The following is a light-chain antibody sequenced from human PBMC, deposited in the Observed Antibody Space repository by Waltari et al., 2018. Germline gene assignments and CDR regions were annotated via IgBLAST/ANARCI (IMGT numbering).Light chain of an antibody. V-gene: IGKV3D-15*01. CDR2: SAS. Sequence: VMTQSPGTLSVSPGATVTVSCRASESIGKKLAWYQQKPGQAPRLLIYSASARATGIPARFSGSGSATEFTLTISSLQSEDFGVYYCQQYDQWPPFTFGGGTKVEIK. J-gene: IGKJ4*01. CDR1: ESIGKK. CDR3: QQYDQWPPFT.